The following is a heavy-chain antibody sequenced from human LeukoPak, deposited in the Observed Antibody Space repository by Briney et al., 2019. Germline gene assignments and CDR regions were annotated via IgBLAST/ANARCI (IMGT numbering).Heavy chain of an antibody. CDR3: AHPGYCSGGSCYDY. CDR2: ISGGGGST. J-gene: IGHJ4*02. Sequence: GGSLRLSCAASGFTFSSYAMSWVRQAPGKGLEWVSAISGGGGSTYYADSVKGRFTISRDNSKNTLYLQMNSLRAEDTAVYYCAHPGYCSGGSCYDYWGQGTLVTVSS. CDR1: GFTFSSYA. D-gene: IGHD2-15*01. V-gene: IGHV3-23*01.